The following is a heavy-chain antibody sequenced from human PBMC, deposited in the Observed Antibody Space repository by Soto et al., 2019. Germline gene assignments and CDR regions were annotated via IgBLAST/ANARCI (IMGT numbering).Heavy chain of an antibody. V-gene: IGHV3-73*01. CDR1: GFTFSDSA. J-gene: IGHJ1*01. CDR2: VRSKAKTYAT. Sequence: GGSLRLSCAVSGFTFSDSAMHWVRQASGEGLEWVGRVRSKAKTYATAYAASVKGRFTISRDDLKNTAYLQMNSLKTEDTAVYFCARLTYSGYLETWGQGSMVTVSS. D-gene: IGHD1-26*01. CDR3: ARLTYSGYLET.